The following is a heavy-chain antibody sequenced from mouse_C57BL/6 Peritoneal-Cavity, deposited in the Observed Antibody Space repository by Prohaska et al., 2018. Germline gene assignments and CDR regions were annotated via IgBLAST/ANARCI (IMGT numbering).Heavy chain of an antibody. Sequence: EVKLLQSGGGLVQPGGSLKLSCAASGIDFSRYWMSWVRRAPGKGLEWIGEXXXERSTINDAPSLKDKFIISRDNAKKTLYLQMSKVRSEDTALYYCARDGRYGNDWDCDVWGTGTTVTVSS. D-gene: IGHD2-10*02. CDR2: XXXERSTI. J-gene: IGHJ1*03. CDR3: ARDGRYGNDWDCDV. CDR1: GIDFSRYW. V-gene: IGHV4-1*01.